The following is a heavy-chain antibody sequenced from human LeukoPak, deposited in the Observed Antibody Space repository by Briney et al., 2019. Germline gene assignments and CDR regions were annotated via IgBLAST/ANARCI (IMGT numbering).Heavy chain of an antibody. J-gene: IGHJ6*03. CDR3: AKDNYYYYYYMDV. Sequence: GGSLRLSCAASRFTFSSYAMSWVRQAPGKGLEWVSAISGSGGSTYYADSVKGRFTISRDNSKNTLYLQMNSLRAEDTAVYYCAKDNYYYYYYMDVWGKGTTVTVSS. V-gene: IGHV3-23*01. CDR2: ISGSGGST. CDR1: RFTFSSYA.